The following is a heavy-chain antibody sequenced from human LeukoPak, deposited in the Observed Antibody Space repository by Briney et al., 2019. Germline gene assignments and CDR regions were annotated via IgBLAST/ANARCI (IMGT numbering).Heavy chain of an antibody. CDR2: IYYSGNT. CDR1: GGSISSNSYY. J-gene: IGHJ1*01. Sequence: NPSETLSLTCTVSGGSISSNSYYWGWIRQPPGKGLEWIGSIYYSGNTYYNPSLKSRVTISVDTSKNQFSLKLSSVTAADTAVYYCARETQYGSGSEFHHWGQGTLVPVSS. V-gene: IGHV4-39*02. D-gene: IGHD3-10*01. CDR3: ARETQYGSGSEFHH.